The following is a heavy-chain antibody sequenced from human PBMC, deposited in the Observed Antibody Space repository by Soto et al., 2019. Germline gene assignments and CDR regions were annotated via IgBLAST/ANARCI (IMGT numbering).Heavy chain of an antibody. V-gene: IGHV4-39*01. CDR1: NGSITNHKFS. Sequence: PSETLSLTCTVSNGSITNHKFSWGWIRQPPGKGLEWIGTIFHTGGTHYNPSPKSRLTVSVDTSNDQFSLTLTSLTAADSAVYYCARQVATLSSYYYGLDIWGPGTTVTVSS. J-gene: IGHJ6*02. CDR3: ARQVATLSSYYYGLDI. D-gene: IGHD5-12*01. CDR2: IFHTGGT.